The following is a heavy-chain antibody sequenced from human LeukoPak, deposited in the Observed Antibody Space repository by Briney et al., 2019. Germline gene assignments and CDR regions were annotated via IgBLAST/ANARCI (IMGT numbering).Heavy chain of an antibody. V-gene: IGHV3-74*01. J-gene: IGHJ4*02. CDR1: GFTFSSYW. Sequence: GGSLRLSCAASGFTFSSYWMHWVRQAPGEGLVCVSRINSDGTSTTYADSVKGRFTISRDNARNTLYMQMNSLRAEDTAVYYCARATLDIVGATRTFDYWAREPWSSSPQ. CDR3: ARATLDIVGATRTFDY. D-gene: IGHD2-2*03. CDR2: INSDGTST.